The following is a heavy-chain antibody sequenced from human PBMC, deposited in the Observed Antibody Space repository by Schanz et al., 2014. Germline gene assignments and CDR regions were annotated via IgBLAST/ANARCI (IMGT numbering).Heavy chain of an antibody. CDR3: ARSRSGFYFDY. J-gene: IGHJ4*02. V-gene: IGHV3-23*04. D-gene: IGHD1-26*01. CDR2: ISGSGGST. Sequence: VQLVESGGGLVQPGGSLRLSCAASGFNFNNFAMTWVRQAPGKGLEWVIVISGSGGSTYYADSVRGRFTISRDNSKNTMYLQINNLRADDTAVYYCARSRSGFYFDYWGQGTLVTVSS. CDR1: GFNFNNFA.